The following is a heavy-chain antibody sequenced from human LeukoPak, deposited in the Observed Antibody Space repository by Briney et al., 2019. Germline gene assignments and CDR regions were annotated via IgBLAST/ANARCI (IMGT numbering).Heavy chain of an antibody. CDR3: ARDGVWFGELPAHVDY. Sequence: PGGSLRLSCAASGFTFSSYAMSWVRQAPGKGLEWVAIIKQDESEKYYVDSVKGRFTISRDNPKNSLYLQMNSLRAEDTATYYCARDGVWFGELPAHVDYWGQGTLVTVSS. CDR2: IKQDESEK. CDR1: GFTFSSYA. J-gene: IGHJ4*02. V-gene: IGHV3-7*01. D-gene: IGHD3-10*01.